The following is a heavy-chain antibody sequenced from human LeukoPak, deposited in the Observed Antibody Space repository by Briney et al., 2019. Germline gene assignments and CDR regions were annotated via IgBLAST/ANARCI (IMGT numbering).Heavy chain of an antibody. J-gene: IGHJ6*03. Sequence: SQTLSLTCAISGDSVSSNSAAWNWIRQSPSRGLEWLGRTYYRSKWYNDYAVSVKSRITINPDTSKNQFSLQLNSVTPEDTAVYYCASSVSSSSWYKVYYYYMDVWGKGTTVTVSS. D-gene: IGHD6-13*01. CDR3: ASSVSSSSWYKVYYYYMDV. CDR2: TYYRSKWYN. V-gene: IGHV6-1*01. CDR1: GDSVSSNSAA.